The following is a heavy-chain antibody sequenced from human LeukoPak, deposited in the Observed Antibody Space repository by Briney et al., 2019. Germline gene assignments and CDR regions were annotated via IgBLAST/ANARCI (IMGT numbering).Heavy chain of an antibody. D-gene: IGHD1-26*01. CDR1: GLTFSSYA. CDR2: ISSSGAIT. CDR3: AKGGINYFDY. J-gene: IGHJ4*02. Sequence: GGSLRHSCAASGLTFSSYAMSWVRQAPGKGLEWVSSISSSGAITYHADSVKGRFTISRDNSKNTLYLQMNSLRAEDTAIYYCAKGGINYFDYWGQGTLVTVSS. V-gene: IGHV3-23*01.